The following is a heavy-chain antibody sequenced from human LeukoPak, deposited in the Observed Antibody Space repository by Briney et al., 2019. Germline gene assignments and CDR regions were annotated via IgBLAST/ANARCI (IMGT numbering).Heavy chain of an antibody. Sequence: SETLSLTCDVYGGSFSGYYWTWIRQPPGKGLEWIGNIYNSGNTNYNPSLKSRVTISVDTSKNQFSLKLNSVTAADTAVYYCARESGSYLWRSWLNPWGQGTLVTVSS. CDR3: ARESGSYLWRSWLNP. CDR2: IYNSGNT. CDR1: GGSFSGYY. J-gene: IGHJ5*02. V-gene: IGHV4-59*01. D-gene: IGHD3-16*01.